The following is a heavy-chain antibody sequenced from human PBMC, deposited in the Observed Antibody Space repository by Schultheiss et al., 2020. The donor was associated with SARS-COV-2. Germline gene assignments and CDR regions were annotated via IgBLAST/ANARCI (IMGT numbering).Heavy chain of an antibody. D-gene: IGHD3-3*02. CDR3: ARGEGSIGWFHF. V-gene: IGHV3-43*02. J-gene: IGHJ5*01. Sequence: GGSLRLSCAASGFIFDDYAMHWVRQAPGKGLEWVSLISLDGGSTYYADSVKGRFTISRDNPRNMLYLQMNNLRAEDTAVYYCARGEGSIGWFHFWGQGSLVTVSS. CDR1: GFIFDDYA. CDR2: ISLDGGST.